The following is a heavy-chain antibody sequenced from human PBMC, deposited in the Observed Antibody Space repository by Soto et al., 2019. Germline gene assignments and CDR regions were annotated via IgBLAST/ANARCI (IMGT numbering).Heavy chain of an antibody. CDR3: ARGTQSGDTLMAISNHICWFDP. Sequence: GGSLRLSCAASGFTVSSNYMNWVRQAPGKGLEWVSIIFDYGSAYYADSVKGRFTISRDIFKNTLYLQMNSLRAEDTAVYYCARGTQSGDTLMAISNHICWFDPWGQGTRVIVS. CDR1: GFTVSSNY. D-gene: IGHD5-18*01. CDR2: IFDYGSA. V-gene: IGHV3-53*01. J-gene: IGHJ5*02.